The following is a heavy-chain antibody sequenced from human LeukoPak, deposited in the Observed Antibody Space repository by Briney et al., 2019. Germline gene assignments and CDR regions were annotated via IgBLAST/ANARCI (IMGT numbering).Heavy chain of an antibody. Sequence: SETLSLTCTVSGGSISSSSYYWGWIRQPPGKGLEWIGSIYYSGSTYYNPSLKSRVTISVDTSKNQFSLKLSSVTAADTAVYYCVRRIPTTVTTGGWGQGTLVTVSS. D-gene: IGHD4-17*01. CDR2: IYYSGST. J-gene: IGHJ4*02. CDR1: GGSISSSSYY. V-gene: IGHV4-39*01. CDR3: VRRIPTTVTTGG.